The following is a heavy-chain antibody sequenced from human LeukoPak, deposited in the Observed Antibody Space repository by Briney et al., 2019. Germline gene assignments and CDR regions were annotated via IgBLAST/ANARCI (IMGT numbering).Heavy chain of an antibody. CDR1: GGTFSSYA. Sequence: SVKVSCKASGGTFSSYAISWVRQAPGQGLEWMGRIIPIFGTANYAQKFQGRVTITTDESTSTAYMELSSLRSEDTAVYYCARGGYDFSPAQFDYWGQGTLVTVSS. D-gene: IGHD3-3*01. V-gene: IGHV1-69*05. CDR2: IIPIFGTA. CDR3: ARGGYDFSPAQFDY. J-gene: IGHJ4*02.